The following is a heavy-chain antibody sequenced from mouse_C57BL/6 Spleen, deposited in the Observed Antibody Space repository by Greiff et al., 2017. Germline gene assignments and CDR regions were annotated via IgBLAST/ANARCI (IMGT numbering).Heavy chain of an antibody. V-gene: IGHV1-85*01. CDR1: GYTFTSYD. J-gene: IGHJ1*03. D-gene: IGHD1-1*01. Sequence: VQLQESGPELVKPGASVKLSCKASGYTFTSYDINWVKQRPGQGLEWIGWIYPRDGSTKYNEKFKGKATLTVDTSSSTAYMELHSLTSEDSAVYFCARDYGSSYGWYFDVWGTGTTVTVSS. CDR3: ARDYGSSYGWYFDV. CDR2: IYPRDGST.